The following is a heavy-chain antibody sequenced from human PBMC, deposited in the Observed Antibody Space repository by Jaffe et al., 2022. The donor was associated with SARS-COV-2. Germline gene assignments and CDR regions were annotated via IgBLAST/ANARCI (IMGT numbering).Heavy chain of an antibody. J-gene: IGHJ3*02. CDR3: TRDGPDYGDYLFSAFDI. V-gene: IGHV3-49*05. CDR1: GFTFGDYA. Sequence: EVQLVESGGGLVKPGRSLRLSCTASGFTFGDYAMSWFRQAPGKGLEWVGFIRSKAYGGTTEYAASVKGRFTISRDDSKSIAYLQMNSLKTEDTAVYYCTRDGPDYGDYLFSAFDIWGQGTMVTVSS. D-gene: IGHD4-17*01. CDR2: IRSKAYGGTT.